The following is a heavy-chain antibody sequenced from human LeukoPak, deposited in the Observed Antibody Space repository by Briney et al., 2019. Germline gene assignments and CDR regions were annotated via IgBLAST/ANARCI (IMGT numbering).Heavy chain of an antibody. CDR2: ISWNSGSI. Sequence: SLRLSCAASGFTFDAYAMHWVGRAPGKGLKWVSGISWNSGSIGYADSVKGRFTISRDNAKNSLYLQMNSLRAEDTASYYCAKDMGSGYYSSFDYWGQGTLVTVSS. D-gene: IGHD3-22*01. V-gene: IGHV3-9*01. CDR1: GFTFDAYA. CDR3: AKDMGSGYYSSFDY. J-gene: IGHJ4*02.